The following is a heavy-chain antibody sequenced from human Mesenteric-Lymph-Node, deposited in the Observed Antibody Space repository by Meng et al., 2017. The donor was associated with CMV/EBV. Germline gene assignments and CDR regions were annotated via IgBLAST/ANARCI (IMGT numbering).Heavy chain of an antibody. D-gene: IGHD3-16*02. CDR1: YTFTSYA. CDR2: INAGNGNT. Sequence: YTFTSYAMHWVRQAPGQRLEWMGWINAGNGNTKYSQKFQGRVTITRDTSASTAYMELSSLRSEDTAVYYCARPYDYVWGSYRYDFDYWGQGTRGTVSS. CDR3: ARPYDYVWGSYRYDFDY. J-gene: IGHJ4*02. V-gene: IGHV1-3*01.